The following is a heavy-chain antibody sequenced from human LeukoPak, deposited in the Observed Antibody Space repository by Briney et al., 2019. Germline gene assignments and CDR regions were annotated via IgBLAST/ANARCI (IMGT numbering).Heavy chain of an antibody. V-gene: IGHV3-7*01. Sequence: GGSLRLSCAASGSTFSSYWMSWVRQAPGKGLEWVANIKQDGSEKYYVDSVKGRFTISRDNAKNSLYLQMNSLRAEDTAVYYCARAPLYQLLRPYWGQGTLVTVSS. CDR2: IKQDGSEK. CDR1: GSTFSSYW. J-gene: IGHJ4*02. CDR3: ARAPLYQLLRPY. D-gene: IGHD1-7*01.